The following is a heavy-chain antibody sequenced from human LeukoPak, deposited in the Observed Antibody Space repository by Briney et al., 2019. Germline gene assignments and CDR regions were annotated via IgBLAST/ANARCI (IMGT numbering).Heavy chain of an antibody. Sequence: SETLSLTCTVSGGSISSSSYYWGWIRQPPGKGLEWIGSIYYSGSTYHNPSLKSRVTISVDTSKNQFSLKLTSVTAADTAVYFCARLRYNWNDADYWGQGTLVPLSS. CDR2: IYYSGST. CDR3: ARLRYNWNDADY. V-gene: IGHV4-39*01. J-gene: IGHJ4*02. CDR1: GGSISSSSYY. D-gene: IGHD1-20*01.